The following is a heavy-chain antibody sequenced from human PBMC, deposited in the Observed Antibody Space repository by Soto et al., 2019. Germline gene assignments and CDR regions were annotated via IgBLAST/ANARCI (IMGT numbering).Heavy chain of an antibody. V-gene: IGHV1-58*01. J-gene: IGHJ3*02. CDR1: GFTFTSSA. D-gene: IGHD1-26*01. Sequence: QMQLVQSGPEVKKPGTSVKVSCKASGFTFTSSAVQWVRQARGQRLEWIGWIVVGSGNTNYAQKFQERVTITRDMSTSTAYRELSSLRSEDTAVYYCAAVGGSYSDAFDIWGQGTMVTVSS. CDR2: IVVGSGNT. CDR3: AAVGGSYSDAFDI.